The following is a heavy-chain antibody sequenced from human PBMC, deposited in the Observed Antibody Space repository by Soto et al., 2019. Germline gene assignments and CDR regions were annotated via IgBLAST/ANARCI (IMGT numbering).Heavy chain of an antibody. Sequence: QVQLVESGGGVVQTGKSLRLSCAASGFTFSSYGMHWVRQAPGKGLEWVAVIWLDGSNKYYTDSVKGRFTISRDNSKNPLYLQMNSLRAGDTAVYYCARGLWSFDYWGQGTLVTVSS. V-gene: IGHV3-33*01. D-gene: IGHD5-18*01. J-gene: IGHJ4*02. CDR2: IWLDGSNK. CDR1: GFTFSSYG. CDR3: ARGLWSFDY.